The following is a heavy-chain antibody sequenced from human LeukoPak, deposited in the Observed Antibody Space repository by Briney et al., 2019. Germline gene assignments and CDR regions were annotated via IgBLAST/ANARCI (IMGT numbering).Heavy chain of an antibody. Sequence: GGSLRLSCAASGFTFIDFYMCWIRQAPGKGLDCVSYISGSGTTIYYADSVKGRFTISRDNAKNSLYLQMNSLRAEDTAVYYCAGDSITIFGVVIGDWGQGTLVTVSS. J-gene: IGHJ4*02. V-gene: IGHV3-11*04. CDR2: ISGSGTTI. CDR3: AGDSITIFGVVIGD. CDR1: GFTFIDFY. D-gene: IGHD3-3*01.